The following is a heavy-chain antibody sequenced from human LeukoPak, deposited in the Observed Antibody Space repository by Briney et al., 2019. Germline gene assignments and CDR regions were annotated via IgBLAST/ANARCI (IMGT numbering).Heavy chain of an antibody. CDR3: AKGYSGSYFDY. V-gene: IGHV3-23*01. CDR2: ISGSGGST. J-gene: IGHJ4*02. Sequence: GGSLRLSCAASGFSFSNYAMSWVRQAPGKGLEWVSTISGSGGSTYYADSVKGRFTISRDNSKNTLYLQMNSLRAEDTAVYYCAKGYSGSYFDYWGQGTLVTVSS. D-gene: IGHD1-26*01. CDR1: GFSFSNYA.